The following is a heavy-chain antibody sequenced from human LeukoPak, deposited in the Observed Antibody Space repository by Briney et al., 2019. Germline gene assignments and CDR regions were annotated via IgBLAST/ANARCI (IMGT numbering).Heavy chain of an antibody. CDR1: GDSISSSNSY. Sequence: KPSETLSLTCTVSGDSISSSNSYWGWIRQPPGKGLEWIGEINHSGSTNYNPSLKSRVTISVDTSKNQFSLKLSSVTAADTAVYYCATQRYSSSPEHFDYWGQGTLVTVSS. CDR3: ATQRYSSSPEHFDY. J-gene: IGHJ4*02. D-gene: IGHD6-13*01. V-gene: IGHV4-39*01. CDR2: INHSGST.